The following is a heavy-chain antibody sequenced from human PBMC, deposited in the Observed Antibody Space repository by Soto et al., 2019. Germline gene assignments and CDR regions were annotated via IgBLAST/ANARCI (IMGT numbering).Heavy chain of an antibody. V-gene: IGHV1-2*02. CDR3: ARDRVTIFGVVRNWFDP. J-gene: IGHJ5*02. CDR1: GYTFTSYG. CDR2: INPNSGGT. Sequence: ASVKVSCKASGYTFTSYGISWVRQAPGQGLEWMGWINPNSGGTNYAQRFQGRVTMTRDTSISTAYMELSRLRSDDTAVYYCARDRVTIFGVVRNWFDPWGQGTLVTVSS. D-gene: IGHD3-3*01.